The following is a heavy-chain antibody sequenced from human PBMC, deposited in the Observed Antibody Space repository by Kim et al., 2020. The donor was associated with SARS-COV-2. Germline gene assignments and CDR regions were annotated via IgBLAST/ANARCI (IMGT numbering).Heavy chain of an antibody. V-gene: IGHV3-7*01. CDR3: ARESVATIMYYYYYGMDV. Sequence: GGSLRLSCAASGFTFSSYWMSWVRQAPGKGLEWVANIKQDGSEKYYVDSVKGRFTISRDNAKNSLYLQMNSLRAEDTAVYYCARESVATIMYYYYYGMDVWGQRTTVTVSS. J-gene: IGHJ6*02. D-gene: IGHD5-12*01. CDR2: IKQDGSEK. CDR1: GFTFSSYW.